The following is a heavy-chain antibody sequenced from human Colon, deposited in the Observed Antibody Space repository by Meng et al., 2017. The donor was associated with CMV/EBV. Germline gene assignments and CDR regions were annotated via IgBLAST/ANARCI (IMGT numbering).Heavy chain of an antibody. Sequence: GGSLRLSCAASGFTFIACSVNWVRQAPGKGLEWVSVLQTAGSTYYADSVKGRFIISRDNSKNTVYLQMNRMRAEDTAVYYCARVGADTALAFDYWGQGTLVTVSS. V-gene: IGHV3-53*01. J-gene: IGHJ4*02. CDR3: ARVGADTALAFDY. CDR2: LQTAGST. D-gene: IGHD5-18*01. CDR1: GFTFIACS.